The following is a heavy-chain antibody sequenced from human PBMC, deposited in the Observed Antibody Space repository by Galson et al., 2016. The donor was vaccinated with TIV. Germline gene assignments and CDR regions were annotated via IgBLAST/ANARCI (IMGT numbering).Heavy chain of an antibody. CDR1: GYIFTAYY. D-gene: IGHD2-15*01. CDR2: IIPLSHTP. CDR3: VNIQKTNTYDS. Sequence: SVKVSCKASGYIFTAYYLHWVRQAPGQGLEWMGGIIPLSHTPNYAQKYHDRITIVADKSTGTVYMELRRLTSEDTAVYYCVNIQKTNTYDSWGRGTLVTVSS. J-gene: IGHJ4*02. V-gene: IGHV1-69*06.